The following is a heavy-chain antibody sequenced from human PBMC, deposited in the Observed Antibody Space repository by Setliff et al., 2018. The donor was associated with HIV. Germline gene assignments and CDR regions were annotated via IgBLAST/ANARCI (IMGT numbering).Heavy chain of an antibody. D-gene: IGHD3-10*01. V-gene: IGHV4-59*11. CDR3: ARVSYYGSFYYNYYMDV. CDR1: GASISGHY. Sequence: PSETLSLTCTVSGASISGHYWTWIRQPPGKGLEWIGYVYHNGITNYNPSLKSRVTISLDTSNSQFSLKLSSLTAADTAVYYCARVSYYGSFYYNYYMDVWGKGTTVTVSS. J-gene: IGHJ6*03. CDR2: VYHNGIT.